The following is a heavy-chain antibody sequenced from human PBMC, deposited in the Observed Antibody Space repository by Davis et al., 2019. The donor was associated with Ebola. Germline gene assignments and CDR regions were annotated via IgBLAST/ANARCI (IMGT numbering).Heavy chain of an antibody. CDR3: ARVGRLLAV. CDR1: GFAFASSS. D-gene: IGHD1-26*01. Sequence: GGSLRLSCAASGFAFASSSMNWVRQAPGKGLEWVSYISSSGSTIYYADSVKGRFTISRDNAKNSLYLQMNSLRAEDTAVYYCARVGRLLAVWGQGTLVTVSS. CDR2: ISSSGSTI. J-gene: IGHJ4*02. V-gene: IGHV3-48*04.